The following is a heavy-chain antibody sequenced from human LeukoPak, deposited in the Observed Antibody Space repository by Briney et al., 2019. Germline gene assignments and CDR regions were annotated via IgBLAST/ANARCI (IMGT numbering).Heavy chain of an antibody. Sequence: SVKVSCKASGGTFSSYAISWVRQAPGQGLEWMGGIIPIFGTANYAQKFQGRVTITADESTSTAYMELSSLRSEDTAVYYCARDSSGPLRFFQHWGRGTLVTVSS. CDR1: GGTFSSYA. V-gene: IGHV1-69*13. J-gene: IGHJ1*01. D-gene: IGHD3-22*01. CDR2: IIPIFGTA. CDR3: ARDSSGPLRFFQH.